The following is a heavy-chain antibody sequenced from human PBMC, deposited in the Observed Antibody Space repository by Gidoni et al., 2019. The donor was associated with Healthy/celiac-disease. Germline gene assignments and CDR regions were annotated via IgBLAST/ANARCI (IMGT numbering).Heavy chain of an antibody. D-gene: IGHD3-16*01. CDR1: GFTFSSYE. J-gene: IGHJ4*02. CDR2: ISSSGSTI. CDR3: ARDSLYPESPSIDY. V-gene: IGHV3-48*03. Sequence: EVQLVESGGGLVQPGGSLRLSCAASGFTFSSYEMNWVRQAPGKGLEWVSYISSSGSTIYYADSVKGRFTISRDNAKNSLYLQMNSLRAEDTAVYYCARDSLYPESPSIDYWGQGTLVTVSS.